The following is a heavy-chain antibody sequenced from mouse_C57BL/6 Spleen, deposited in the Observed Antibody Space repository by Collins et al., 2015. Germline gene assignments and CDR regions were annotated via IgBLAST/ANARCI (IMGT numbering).Heavy chain of an antibody. D-gene: IGHD1-1*01. J-gene: IGHJ3*01. CDR2: IYPGSGNT. CDR1: GYTFTDYY. Sequence: QVQLKQSGAELVRPGASVKLSCKASGYTFTDYYINWVKQRPGQGLEWIARIYPGSGNTYYNEKFKGKATLTAEKSSSTAYMQLSSLTSEDSAVYFCARLGYYGSSYGAYWGQGTLVTVSA. CDR3: ARLGYYGSSYGAY. V-gene: IGHV1-76*01.